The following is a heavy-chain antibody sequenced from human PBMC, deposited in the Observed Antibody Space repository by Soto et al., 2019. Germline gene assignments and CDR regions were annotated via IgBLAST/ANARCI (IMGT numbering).Heavy chain of an antibody. CDR2: IGGVDET. V-gene: IGHV3-23*01. J-gene: IGHJ4*02. Sequence: GGSLRLSCAASGFTFSIYAMSWVRQAPGKGLEWVSSIGGVDETYYADSVRGRFTISRDNSKSTLYLQMNSLRAEDTAVYYCAKRTRYSSDANDYWGQGTLVTVSS. D-gene: IGHD6-25*01. CDR3: AKRTRYSSDANDY. CDR1: GFTFSIYA.